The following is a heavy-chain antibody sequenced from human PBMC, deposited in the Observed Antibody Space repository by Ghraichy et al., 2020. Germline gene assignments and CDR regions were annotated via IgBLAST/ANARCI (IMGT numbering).Heavy chain of an antibody. CDR1: GFTVSSNY. CDR3: ARDSAAAGIDY. CDR2: IYSGGST. V-gene: IGHV3-53*04. Sequence: GESLNISCAASGFTVSSNYMSWVRQAPGKGLEWVSVIYSGGSTYYADSVKGRFTISRHNSKNTLYLQMNSLTAEDTAVCYCARDSAAAGIDYWGQGTLVTVSS. D-gene: IGHD6-13*01. J-gene: IGHJ4*02.